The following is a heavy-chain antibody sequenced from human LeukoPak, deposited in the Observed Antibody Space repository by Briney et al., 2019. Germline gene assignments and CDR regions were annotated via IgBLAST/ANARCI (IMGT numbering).Heavy chain of an antibody. CDR3: AKDRALSTN. V-gene: IGHV3-7*03. Sequence: GGARRLSCAASGCTFMSDWMSLVRQSPEKWLEWAANINRDGSATYYVDSVKRRFIISRDNTKNSLTLQMNSMRAEDTDVYYCAKDRALSTNWGQGTLVTVSS. CDR1: GCTFMSDW. J-gene: IGHJ4*02. CDR2: INRDGSAT. D-gene: IGHD3-16*02.